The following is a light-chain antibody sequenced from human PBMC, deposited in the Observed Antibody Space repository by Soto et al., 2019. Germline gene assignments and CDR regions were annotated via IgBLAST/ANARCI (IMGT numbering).Light chain of an antibody. Sequence: DIPMTQSPSTLSASVGDRVTITCRASQSISSWLAWYQQKPGKAPKLLIYKASSLESGVPSRFSGSGSGTEFTLTIRSLQPDDFATYYCQQYNSYSRGWTFGQGTKVEIK. V-gene: IGKV1-5*03. CDR1: QSISSW. J-gene: IGKJ1*01. CDR2: KAS. CDR3: QQYNSYSRGWT.